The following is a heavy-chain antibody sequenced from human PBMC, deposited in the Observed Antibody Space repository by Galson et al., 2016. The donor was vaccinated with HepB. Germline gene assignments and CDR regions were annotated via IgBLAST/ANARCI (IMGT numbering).Heavy chain of an antibody. Sequence: SVKVSCKASGYTFTNHAMQWVRQAPGQSLEWTGWINTGKGNTKYPQKFQDRVTITRDTSESTGYMELSNLRSEDTAVYYCARLSTIGTYFGYWGQGVLVTVSS. CDR2: INTGKGNT. J-gene: IGHJ4*02. CDR3: ARLSTIGTYFGY. D-gene: IGHD3-16*01. V-gene: IGHV1-3*04. CDR1: GYTFTNHA.